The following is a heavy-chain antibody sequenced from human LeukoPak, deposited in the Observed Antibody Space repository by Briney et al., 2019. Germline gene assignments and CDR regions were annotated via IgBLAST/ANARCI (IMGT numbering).Heavy chain of an antibody. D-gene: IGHD3-9*01. J-gene: IGHJ6*02. CDR1: GYTFTGYY. CDR2: INPNSGGT. V-gene: IGHV1-2*02. CDR3: ARAGVLLYFDWLMSNYYYYGMDV. Sequence: SVTVSCKASGYTFTGYYMHWVRQAPGQGLEWMGWINPNSGGTNYSQKFQGRVTMTRDTSISTAYMELSRLRSDDTAVYYCARAGVLLYFDWLMSNYYYYGMDVWGQGTTVTVSS.